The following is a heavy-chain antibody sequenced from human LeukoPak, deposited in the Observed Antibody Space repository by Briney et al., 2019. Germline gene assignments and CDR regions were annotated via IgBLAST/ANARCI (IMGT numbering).Heavy chain of an antibody. Sequence: GGSLRLSCAASGISFSSHGMNWVRQAPGKGLEWVSTISGNGGDTYYADSVKGRFTISRDNSKNTLYLQMNSLRAEDTAVYYCASSSDIYGSGSYFNSLGDVWGKGTTVSISS. CDR1: GISFSSHG. CDR2: ISGNGGDT. J-gene: IGHJ6*04. CDR3: ASSSDIYGSGSYFNSLGDV. V-gene: IGHV3-23*01. D-gene: IGHD3-10*01.